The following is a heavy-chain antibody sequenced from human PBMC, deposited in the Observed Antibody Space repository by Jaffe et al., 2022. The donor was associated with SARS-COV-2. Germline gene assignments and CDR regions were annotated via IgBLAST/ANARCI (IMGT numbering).Heavy chain of an antibody. CDR1: GFTFSSYA. CDR3: NHCSGGNCLGLY. D-gene: IGHD2-15*01. J-gene: IGHJ4*02. Sequence: EVQLLESGGGLVQPGGSLRLSCAASGFTFSSYAMSWVRQAPGKGLEWVSVISGGGGSTYYADSVKGRFTISRDNSKNTLYLQMNSLRAEDTAVYYCNHCSGGNCLGLYWGQGTLVTVSS. CDR2: ISGGGGST. V-gene: IGHV3-23*01.